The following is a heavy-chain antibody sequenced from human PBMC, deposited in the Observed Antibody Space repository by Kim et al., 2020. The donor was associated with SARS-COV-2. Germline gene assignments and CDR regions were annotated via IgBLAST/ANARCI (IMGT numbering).Heavy chain of an antibody. Sequence: GGSLRLSCAASGFTFSSYAMHWVRQAPGKGLEWVAVISYDGSNKYYADSVKGRFTISRDNSKNTLYLQMNSLRAEDTAVYYCASWYSSSWSPVVDYWGQGTLVTVSS. CDR1: GFTFSSYA. CDR2: ISYDGSNK. D-gene: IGHD6-13*01. V-gene: IGHV3-30*04. CDR3: ASWYSSSWSPVVDY. J-gene: IGHJ4*02.